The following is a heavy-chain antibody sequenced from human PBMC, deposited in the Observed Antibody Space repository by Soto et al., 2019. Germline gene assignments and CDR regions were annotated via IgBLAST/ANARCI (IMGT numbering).Heavy chain of an antibody. Sequence: SETLSLTCTVSGGSISSSSYYWGWIRQPPGKGLEWIGYIYYSGGTYYNPSLKSRVTISVDTSKNQFSLKLSSVTAADTAVYYCARDSTSGSYWDFWGQGTLVTVSS. CDR3: ARDSTSGSYWDF. CDR2: IYYSGGT. J-gene: IGHJ4*02. V-gene: IGHV4-39*07. D-gene: IGHD1-26*01. CDR1: GGSISSSSYY.